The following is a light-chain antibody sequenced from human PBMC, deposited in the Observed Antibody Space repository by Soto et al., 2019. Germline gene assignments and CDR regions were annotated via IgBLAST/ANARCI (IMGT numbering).Light chain of an antibody. CDR1: QSVSSN. V-gene: IGKV3-15*01. CDR3: QQYNNWPWT. Sequence: EIVMTQSPATLSVSPGERATLSCRASQSVSSNLAWYQQKPGQAPRLLIYGASTRATGIPARFSGSGSGTESTLTISSLQCEDFAVYYCQQYNNWPWTFGQGTKVDIK. J-gene: IGKJ1*01. CDR2: GAS.